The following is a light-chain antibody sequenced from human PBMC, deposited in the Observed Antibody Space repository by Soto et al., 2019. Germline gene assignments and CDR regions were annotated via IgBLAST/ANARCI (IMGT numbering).Light chain of an antibody. CDR1: ETVCDRQ. J-gene: IGKJ1*01. V-gene: IGKV3-20*01. CDR2: AIS. CDR3: QQFGSSWWT. Sequence: IVLTQSPGTLSAAPGGRGTLSCRSSETVCDRQLAWYQQRAGQAPRLLIYAISTRAAGIPDRFSGSGSGTDFTLTISRVEPADSAMYYCQQFGSSWWTFAQGTKVDIK.